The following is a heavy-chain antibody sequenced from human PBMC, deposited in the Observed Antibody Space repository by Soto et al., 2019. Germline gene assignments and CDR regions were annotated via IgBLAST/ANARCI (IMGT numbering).Heavy chain of an antibody. CDR1: GFSLSTRGVG. V-gene: IGHV2-5*02. CDR3: AHRPRGFTYFFDY. J-gene: IGHJ4*02. CDR2: LYWDDDE. Sequence: QITLNETGPTLVKPTQTLTLTCTFSGFSLSTRGVGVGWIRQPPGKALEWLALLYWDDDERYSPSLMSRLTITKDTTKNQVFLTMTNVDPVDTATYYCAHRPRGFTYFFDYWGQGTLVTVSS.